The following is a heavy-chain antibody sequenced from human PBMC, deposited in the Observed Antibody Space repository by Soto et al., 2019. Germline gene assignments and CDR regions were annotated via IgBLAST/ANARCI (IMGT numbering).Heavy chain of an antibody. D-gene: IGHD1-26*01. Sequence: GGSLRLSCAASGFTFSSYWMSWVRQAPGKGLEWVANIKQDGSEKYYVDSVKGRFTISRDNAKNSLYLQMNSLRAEDTAVYYCARDNSGSYPDAFDIWGQGTMVTVSS. V-gene: IGHV3-7*03. CDR1: GFTFSSYW. J-gene: IGHJ3*02. CDR3: ARDNSGSYPDAFDI. CDR2: IKQDGSEK.